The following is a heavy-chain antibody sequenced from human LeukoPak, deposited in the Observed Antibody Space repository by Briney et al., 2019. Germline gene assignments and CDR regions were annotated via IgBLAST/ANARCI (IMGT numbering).Heavy chain of an antibody. CDR2: ISGDGGST. CDR1: GFTFDDYA. J-gene: IGHJ4*02. Sequence: PGGSLRLSCAASGFTFDDYAMHWVRQAPGKGLEWVSLISGDGGSTYYADSVKGRFTISRDNSKNSLYLQMNSLRTEDTALYCCAKDLTRGSGWPIDYWGQGTLVTVSS. CDR3: AKDLTRGSGWPIDY. V-gene: IGHV3-43*02. D-gene: IGHD6-19*01.